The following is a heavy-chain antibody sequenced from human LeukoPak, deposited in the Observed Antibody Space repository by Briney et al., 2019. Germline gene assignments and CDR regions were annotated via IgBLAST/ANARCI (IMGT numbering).Heavy chain of an antibody. CDR3: ARTMTTVVTAGPLAFDI. D-gene: IGHD4-23*01. Sequence: SVKVSCKASGGTFTSYTISWVRQAPGQGLEWMGRIIPILGIANYAQKFQGRVTITADKSTSTAYMELSSLRSEDTAVYYCARTMTTVVTAGPLAFDIWGQGTMVTVSS. J-gene: IGHJ3*02. V-gene: IGHV1-69*02. CDR1: GGTFTSYT. CDR2: IIPILGIA.